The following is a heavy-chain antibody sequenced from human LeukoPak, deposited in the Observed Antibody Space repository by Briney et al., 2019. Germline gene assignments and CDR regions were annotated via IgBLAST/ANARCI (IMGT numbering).Heavy chain of an antibody. CDR3: ARLDGSGSYPPYFDY. D-gene: IGHD1-26*01. V-gene: IGHV5-51*01. Sequence: GESLKISCKGSGYTFTTYWIGWVRQMPGKGLEWMGIIYPGNSDTRYSPSFQGQVTISADKSISTAYLQWSSLKASDTAMYYCARLDGSGSYPPYFDYWGQGTLVTVSS. CDR2: IYPGNSDT. CDR1: GYTFTTYW. J-gene: IGHJ4*02.